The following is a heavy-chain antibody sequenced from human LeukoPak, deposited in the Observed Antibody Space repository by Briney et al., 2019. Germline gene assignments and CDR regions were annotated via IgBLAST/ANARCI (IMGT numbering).Heavy chain of an antibody. CDR2: MNPNRGNT. CDR3: ARDDGYKLLSAHYYYYYGMDV. CDR1: GYTFPSYD. Sequence: ASVKVSCKASGYTFPSYDINWVRQATGQGIDWMGWMNPNRGNTGYAPKFQGRVTMTRNTSISTAYMELSSLRSEDTAVYYCARDDGYKLLSAHYYYYYGMDVWGQGTTVTVSS. V-gene: IGHV1-8*01. D-gene: IGHD2-2*01. J-gene: IGHJ6*02.